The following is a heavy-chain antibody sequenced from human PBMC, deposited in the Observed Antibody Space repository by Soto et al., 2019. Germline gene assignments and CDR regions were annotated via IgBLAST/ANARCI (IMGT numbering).Heavy chain of an antibody. CDR1: GFTFSSYA. V-gene: IGHV3-23*01. J-gene: IGHJ6*02. D-gene: IGHD3-10*01. Sequence: GSLRISCAASGFTFSSYAISWVRQAPGKGLEWVSAISGSGGSTYYADSVKGRFTISRDNSKNTLYLQMNSLRAEDTAVYYCAKGLTYYYGSGSYYKEVYYYYGMDVWGQGTTVTVSS. CDR3: AKGLTYYYGSGSYYKEVYYYYGMDV. CDR2: ISGSGGST.